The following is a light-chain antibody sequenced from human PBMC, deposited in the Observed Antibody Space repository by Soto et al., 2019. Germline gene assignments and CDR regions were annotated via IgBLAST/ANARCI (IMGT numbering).Light chain of an antibody. CDR3: AAWDDSLNVYV. Sequence: QSVLTQPPSASGTPGQRVTISCSGSSSNIGSNTVNWYQQLPGTAPKLLIYSNNQRPSGVPDRFSGSKSGTSASLAISGLQSEDEDDYYCAAWDDSLNVYVFGTGTKLTVL. CDR1: SSNIGSNT. CDR2: SNN. J-gene: IGLJ1*01. V-gene: IGLV1-44*01.